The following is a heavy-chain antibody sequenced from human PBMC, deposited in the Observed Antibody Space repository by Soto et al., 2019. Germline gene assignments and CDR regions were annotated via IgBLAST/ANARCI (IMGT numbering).Heavy chain of an antibody. D-gene: IGHD3-3*01. CDR2: ILPMFGAV. V-gene: IGHV1-69*06. J-gene: IGHJ6*02. CDR3: ARPKRSGYDRGDSYYHTMDV. Sequence: QVQLVQSGTEVKKSGSSVKVSCRASGGTSSNFVITWVRQVPGQGLEWLGGILPMFGAVKYAQKFQDRLIITADRSTQTAAMERGSLRSEDTAVYYCARPKRSGYDRGDSYYHTMDVGGHGTTVTVS. CDR1: GGTSSNFV.